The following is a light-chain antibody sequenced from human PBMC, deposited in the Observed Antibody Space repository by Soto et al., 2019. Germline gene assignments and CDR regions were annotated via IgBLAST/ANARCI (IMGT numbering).Light chain of an antibody. Sequence: QSALTQPASVSGSPGQSIAISCTGTRSDVGAYNYVSWYQQHPGKAPKLMVSEVTNRPSGVSDRFSGSKSGNTASLTISGLQAEDEADYYCSSYAGNNNFVVFGGGTKLTVL. V-gene: IGLV2-14*01. CDR3: SSYAGNNNFVV. CDR2: EVT. J-gene: IGLJ2*01. CDR1: RSDVGAYNY.